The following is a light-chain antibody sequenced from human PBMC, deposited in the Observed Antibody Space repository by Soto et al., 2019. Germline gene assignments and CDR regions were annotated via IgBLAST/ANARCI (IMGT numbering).Light chain of an antibody. CDR3: QQSYSTPLT. Sequence: DIQMTQSPSSLSASVGDRVPITCRASQSISSYLNWYQQKPGKAPKLLIYDASSWQSGVPSRFSGSGSGTDFTLTISSLQPEDFATYYCQQSYSTPLTCGGGPKVELK. J-gene: IGKJ4*01. V-gene: IGKV1-39*01. CDR1: QSISSY. CDR2: DAS.